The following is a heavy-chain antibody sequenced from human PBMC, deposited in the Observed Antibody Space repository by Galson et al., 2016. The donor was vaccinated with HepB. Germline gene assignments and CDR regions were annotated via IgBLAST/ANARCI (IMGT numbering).Heavy chain of an antibody. Sequence: SVKVSCKASGGNFTSYAISWVRQAPGQGLEWMGVILPLFGTTSYAQNFKGRVTITADESTSTAYMEVSSLRSEDTALYYCARERQLLRGGYYMDVWGKGTSVTVSS. D-gene: IGHD3-10*01. J-gene: IGHJ6*03. CDR1: GGNFTSYA. CDR2: ILPLFGTT. V-gene: IGHV1-69*13. CDR3: ARERQLLRGGYYMDV.